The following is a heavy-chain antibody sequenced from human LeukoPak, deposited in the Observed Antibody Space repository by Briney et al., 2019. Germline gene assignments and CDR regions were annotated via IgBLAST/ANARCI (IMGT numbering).Heavy chain of an antibody. J-gene: IGHJ4*02. CDR1: GYTFTGYY. V-gene: IGHV1-2*02. CDR2: INPNSGGT. Sequence: ASVKVSCKASGYTFTGYYMHWVRQAPGQGLEWMGWINPNSGGTNYAQKFQGRVTMTRDTSISTAYMELSRLRSDDTAVYYCATDPLIVVVPAAMGDAQDYWGQGTLVNVSS. CDR3: ATDPLIVVVPAAMGDAQDY. D-gene: IGHD2-2*01.